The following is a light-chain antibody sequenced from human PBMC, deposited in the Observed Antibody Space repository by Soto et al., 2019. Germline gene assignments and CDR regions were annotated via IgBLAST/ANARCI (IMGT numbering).Light chain of an antibody. J-gene: IGLJ2*01. CDR1: SSNIGGNY. CDR3: AAWDDSLSAHVV. CDR2: RDN. Sequence: QLVLTQPPSASGTPGQRVTMSCSGSSSNIGGNYVYWYQQVPGTAPKLLIYRDNQRPSGVPDRFSGSKSGTSASLAISGLRSEDEGDYYCAAWDDSLSAHVVFGGGTKLTVL. V-gene: IGLV1-47*01.